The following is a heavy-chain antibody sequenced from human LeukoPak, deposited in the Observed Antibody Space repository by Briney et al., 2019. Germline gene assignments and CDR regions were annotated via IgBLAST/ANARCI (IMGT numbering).Heavy chain of an antibody. CDR2: IYTSGST. J-gene: IGHJ6*03. Sequence: PSETLSLTCTVSGGSISSYYWSWIRQPPGKGLEWIGYIYTSGSTNYNPSLKSRVTISVDTSKNQFSLKLSSVTAADTAVYYCARLWGIVGVYYMDVWGKGTTVTVSS. CDR1: GGSISSYY. V-gene: IGHV4-4*09. D-gene: IGHD3-16*01. CDR3: ARLWGIVGVYYMDV.